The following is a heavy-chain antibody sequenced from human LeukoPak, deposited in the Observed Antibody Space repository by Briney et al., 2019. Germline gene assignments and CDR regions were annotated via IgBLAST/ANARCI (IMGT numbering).Heavy chain of an antibody. CDR3: ARDVGGPAAILPSGWFDP. J-gene: IGHJ5*02. CDR2: ISSSGSTI. Sequence: PGGSLRPSCAASGFTFSDYYMSWIRQAPGKGLEWVSYISSSGSTIYYADSVKGRFTISRDNAKNSLYLQMNSLRAEDTAVYYCARDVGGPAAILPSGWFDPWGQGTLVTVSS. CDR1: GFTFSDYY. V-gene: IGHV3-11*01. D-gene: IGHD2-2*02.